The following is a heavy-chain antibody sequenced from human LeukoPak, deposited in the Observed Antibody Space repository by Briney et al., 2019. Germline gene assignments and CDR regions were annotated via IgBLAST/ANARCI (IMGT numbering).Heavy chain of an antibody. V-gene: IGHV3-23*01. J-gene: IGHJ4*02. D-gene: IGHD2-2*01. CDR1: GFTFSSYA. CDR3: AKGYCSSTSCSYYFDY. CDR2: XXGSGGST. Sequence: GGSLRLSCAASGFTFSSYAMSWVRQAPGKGLXXXXXXXGSGGSTYYADSVKGRFTISRDNSKNTLYLQMNSLRAEDTAVYYCAKGYCSSTSCSYYFDYWGQGTLVTVSS.